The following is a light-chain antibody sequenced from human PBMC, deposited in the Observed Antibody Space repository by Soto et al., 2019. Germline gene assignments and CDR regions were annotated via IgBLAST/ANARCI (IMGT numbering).Light chain of an antibody. CDR2: ADY. V-gene: IGLV2-23*01. Sequence: QSALTQPASVSGSRGLSITLSCTGTTSYVETYNIVSWYQHHPGKAPKLIIYADYKRPSGVSDRFYGSKSGNTASLTISRLQAEDEADYYCCSSASRRHVVFGAGTKLTVL. J-gene: IGLJ2*01. CDR3: CSSASRRHVV. CDR1: TSYVETYNI.